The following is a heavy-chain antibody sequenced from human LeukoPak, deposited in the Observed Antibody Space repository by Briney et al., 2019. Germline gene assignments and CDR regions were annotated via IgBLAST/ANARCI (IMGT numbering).Heavy chain of an antibody. Sequence: GGSLRLSCAGSGFIFSNAWMNWVRQAPGKGLEWVGRIKSEVDGGTTDYAAPVKGRFTISRDDPQNTVYLQMNSLKIEDAAVYYCGTGGYFFDYWGQGTLVTVSS. J-gene: IGHJ4*02. CDR3: GTGGYFFDY. V-gene: IGHV3-15*07. CDR2: IKSEVDGGTT. D-gene: IGHD3-16*01. CDR1: GFIFSNAW.